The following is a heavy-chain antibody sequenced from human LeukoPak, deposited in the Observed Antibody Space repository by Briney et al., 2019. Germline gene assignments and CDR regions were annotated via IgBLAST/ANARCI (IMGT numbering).Heavy chain of an antibody. CDR3: AKGAYDYIEIAYFDS. D-gene: IGHD5-12*01. Sequence: GGSLRLSCAASGFTFSGFAMSWVRRTPGKGLERVSGISGSGDNTLYADSVKGRFTMSRDISKNTLFLQMNSLRAEDTAIYYCAKGAYDYIEIAYFDSWGQGTLVTVSS. V-gene: IGHV3-23*01. J-gene: IGHJ4*02. CDR1: GFTFSGFA. CDR2: ISGSGDNT.